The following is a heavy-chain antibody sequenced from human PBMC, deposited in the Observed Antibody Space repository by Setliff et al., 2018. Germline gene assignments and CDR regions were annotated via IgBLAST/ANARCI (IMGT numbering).Heavy chain of an antibody. CDR1: GFFFRSYE. Sequence: PGGSLRLSCAASGFFFRSYEMNWVRQTPGKGLEWVSYINSGGTKIYYADSVEGRFTISRDNGKNSLFLQMNSVRAEDTAVYYCARSINGYRQRYDFWGQGALVTVSS. V-gene: IGHV3-48*03. D-gene: IGHD3-16*01. CDR3: ARSINGYRQRYDF. J-gene: IGHJ4*02. CDR2: INSGGTKI.